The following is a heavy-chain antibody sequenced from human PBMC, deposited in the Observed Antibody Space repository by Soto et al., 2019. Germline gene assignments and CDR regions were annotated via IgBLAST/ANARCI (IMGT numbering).Heavy chain of an antibody. D-gene: IGHD7-27*01. CDR1: GFTFSSYG. CDR3: AKDLLGSGRADGMDV. CDR2: ISYDGSNK. J-gene: IGHJ6*02. V-gene: IGHV3-30*18. Sequence: QVQLVESGGGVVQPGRSLRLSCAASGFTFSSYGMHWVRQAPGKGLEWVAVISYDGSNKYYSDSVKGRFTISRDNSKKTLYLQMNSLRAEDMAVYYCAKDLLGSGRADGMDVWGQGTTVTVSS.